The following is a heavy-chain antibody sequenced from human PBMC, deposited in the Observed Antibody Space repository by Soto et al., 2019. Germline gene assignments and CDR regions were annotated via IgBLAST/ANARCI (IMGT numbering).Heavy chain of an antibody. CDR1: GFTFTSSA. D-gene: IGHD3-10*01. Sequence: GASVKVSCKASGFTFTSSAMQWVRQARGQRLEWIGWIVVGSGNTNYAQKFQERVTITRDMSTSTAYMELSSLRSEDTAVYYCAADRPYYYGSGSYVPHYYYYYAMDVWGQGTTVTVSS. CDR2: IVVGSGNT. V-gene: IGHV1-58*02. J-gene: IGHJ6*01. CDR3: AADRPYYYGSGSYVPHYYYYYAMDV.